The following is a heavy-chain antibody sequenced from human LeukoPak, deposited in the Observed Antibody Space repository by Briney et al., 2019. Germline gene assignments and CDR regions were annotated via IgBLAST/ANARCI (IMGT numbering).Heavy chain of an antibody. Sequence: ASVKVSCKASGYTFTSYGISWVRQAPGQGLEWMGWISAYNGNTNYAQKLQGRVTMTTDTSTSTAYMELRSLRSDDTAVYYCARDQGWELPEYYYGMDVWGQGTTVTVPS. D-gene: IGHD1-26*01. CDR3: ARDQGWELPEYYYGMDV. CDR2: ISAYNGNT. CDR1: GYTFTSYG. J-gene: IGHJ6*02. V-gene: IGHV1-18*01.